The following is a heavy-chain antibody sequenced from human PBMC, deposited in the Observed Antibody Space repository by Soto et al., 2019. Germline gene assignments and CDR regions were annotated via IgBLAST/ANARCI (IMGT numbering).Heavy chain of an antibody. Sequence: QVQLQESGPGLVXPXXTLSLTCAVSGDSVSSPYYWCWVRQPPGKGLEWIGEVFHTGTTSYNPSLRSRVTISMDKSNNQFSLDLSSVTAADTAVYYCARSAGWYAVHSWGPGTLVIVSS. CDR3: ARSAGWYAVHS. CDR1: GDSVSSPYY. V-gene: IGHV4-4*02. CDR2: VFHTGTT. D-gene: IGHD6-19*01. J-gene: IGHJ4*02.